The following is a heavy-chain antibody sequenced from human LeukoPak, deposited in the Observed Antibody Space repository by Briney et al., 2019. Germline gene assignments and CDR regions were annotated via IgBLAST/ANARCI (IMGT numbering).Heavy chain of an antibody. J-gene: IGHJ4*02. Sequence: GGSLRLSCAASGFTLSSYAMSWVRQAPGKGLEWVSSISSSSSYIYYADSVKGRFTISRDNAKNSLYLQMNSLRAEGTAVYYCASSGIAAPDYWGQGTLVTVSS. CDR3: ASSGIAAPDY. V-gene: IGHV3-21*01. D-gene: IGHD6-13*01. CDR2: ISSSSSYI. CDR1: GFTLSSYA.